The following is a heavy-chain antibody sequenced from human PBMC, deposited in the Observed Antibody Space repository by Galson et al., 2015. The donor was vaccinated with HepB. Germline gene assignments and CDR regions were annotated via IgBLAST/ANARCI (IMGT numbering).Heavy chain of an antibody. J-gene: IGHJ4*02. Sequence: SLRLSCAASGFTFNDYGMHWVRQAPGKGLEWVSSITWNSGSRAYADSVKGRFTISRDNVKNSLYLELNSPRPEDTAFYFCASGTDTGSGWGHFVYWGQGTLVTVSS. CDR3: ASGTDTGSGWGHFVY. V-gene: IGHV3-9*01. CDR1: GFTFNDYG. CDR2: ITWNSGSR. D-gene: IGHD6-19*01.